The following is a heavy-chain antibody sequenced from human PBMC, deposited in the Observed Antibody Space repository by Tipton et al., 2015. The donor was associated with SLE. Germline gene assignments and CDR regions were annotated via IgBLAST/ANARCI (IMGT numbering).Heavy chain of an antibody. CDR2: ISGDSASI. V-gene: IGHV3-21*01. CDR3: AFLYITGERAFDI. D-gene: IGHD1-1*01. CDR1: GFTFSFSS. J-gene: IGHJ3*02. Sequence: SLRLSCVASGFTFSFSSLNWVRQAPGKGLEWVSSISGDSASIFYADSVQGRFTISRDYAKNSVYLQMNSLRAEDTAVYYCAFLYITGERAFDIWGPGTVVTVSS.